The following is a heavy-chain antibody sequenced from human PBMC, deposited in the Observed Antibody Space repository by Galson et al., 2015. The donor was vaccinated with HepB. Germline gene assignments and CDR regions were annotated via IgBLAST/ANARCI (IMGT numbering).Heavy chain of an antibody. D-gene: IGHD2-8*01. Sequence: SLRLSCAASGFTFRNFYMTWIRQAPGKGLEWVSYMSGSGNTIYYGNSVKDRFSISRDNAKNSLYLHMNSLRAEDTAVYYCARLSDCMGGTCHFGYYGMDVWGPGAAVTVSS. CDR3: ARLSDCMGGTCHFGYYGMDV. V-gene: IGHV3-11*01. J-gene: IGHJ6*02. CDR1: GFTFRNFY. CDR2: MSGSGNTI.